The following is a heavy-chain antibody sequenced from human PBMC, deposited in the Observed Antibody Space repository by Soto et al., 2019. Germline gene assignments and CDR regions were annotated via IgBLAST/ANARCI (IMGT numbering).Heavy chain of an antibody. CDR1: GYTFSSHA. J-gene: IGHJ1*01. V-gene: IGHV1-3*01. Sequence: QVQVVQSGAEVKEPGASVKVSCKASGYTFSSHAIHWARQAPGQRLEWMGRINVGSGNTRYSKKFQFRVAMTRDTSASTAYMELSSLTSEDTGVYYCARAASIAAAGIFFQHWGQGTPVSVSS. CDR3: ARAASIAAAGIFFQH. CDR2: INVGSGNT. D-gene: IGHD3-3*02.